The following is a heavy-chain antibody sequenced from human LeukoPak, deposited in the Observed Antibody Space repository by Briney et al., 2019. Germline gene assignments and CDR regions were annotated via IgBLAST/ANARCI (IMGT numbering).Heavy chain of an antibody. CDR2: ISSSSSYI. V-gene: IGHV3-21*01. CDR3: ARVALGGYCSGGSCYLDNYYYYGMDV. Sequence: GGSLRLSCAASGFTFSSYSMNWVRQAPGKGLEWVSSISSSSSYIYYADSVKGRFTISRDNAKNSLYLQMNSLRAEDTAVYYCARVALGGYCSGGSCYLDNYYYYGMDVWGQGTTVTVSS. J-gene: IGHJ6*02. D-gene: IGHD2-15*01. CDR1: GFTFSSYS.